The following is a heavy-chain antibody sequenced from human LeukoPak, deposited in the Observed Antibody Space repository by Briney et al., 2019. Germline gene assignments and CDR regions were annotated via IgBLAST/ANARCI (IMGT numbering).Heavy chain of an antibody. V-gene: IGHV3-64*01. D-gene: IGHD2-21*01. CDR3: ATGLVIGPFDY. J-gene: IGHJ4*02. CDR1: GFTFSSYA. CDR2: ISSNGGST. Sequence: GGSLRLSCAASGFTFSSYAMHWVRQAPGKGLEYVSAISSNGGSTYYANSVKGRFTISRDNCKNTLYLQMGSLRAEDMAVYYCATGLVIGPFDYWGQGTLVTVPS.